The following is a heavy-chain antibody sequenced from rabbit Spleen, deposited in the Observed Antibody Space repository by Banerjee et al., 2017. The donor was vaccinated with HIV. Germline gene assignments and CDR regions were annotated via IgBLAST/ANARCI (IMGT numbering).Heavy chain of an antibody. D-gene: IGHD1-1*01. J-gene: IGHJ4*01. CDR2: IYSGSGNT. V-gene: IGHV1S40*01. CDR3: ARDLVAVIGWNFNL. CDR1: GFSFSSSDY. Sequence: QSLEESGGDLVKPGGTLTLTCTASGFSFSSSDYMCWVRQAPGKGLEWIACIYSGSGNTDYASWAKGRFTISKTSSTTVTLQMTSLTAADTATYFCARDLVAVIGWNFNLWGPGTLVTVS.